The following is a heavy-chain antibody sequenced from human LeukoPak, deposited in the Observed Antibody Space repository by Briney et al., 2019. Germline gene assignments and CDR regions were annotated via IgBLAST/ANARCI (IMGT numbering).Heavy chain of an antibody. CDR2: IYSGGST. D-gene: IGHD3-10*01. V-gene: IGHV3-53*01. CDR1: GFTFSSKY. CDR3: ARGLPGGYYYYMDV. J-gene: IGHJ6*03. Sequence: QSGGSLRLSCAASGFTFSSKYMRWVRQAPGKGLEWVSVIYSGGSTYYADSVKGRFTISRDNSKNTLYLQMNSLRAEDAAMYYCARGLPGGYYYYMDVWGKGTTVTVSS.